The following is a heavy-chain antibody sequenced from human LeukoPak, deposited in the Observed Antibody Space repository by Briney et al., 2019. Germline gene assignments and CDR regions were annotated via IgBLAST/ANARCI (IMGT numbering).Heavy chain of an antibody. J-gene: IGHJ4*02. V-gene: IGHV1-3*01. D-gene: IGHD4-17*01. CDR1: GYTFTSYA. CDR2: INAGNGNT. Sequence: ASVTVSCKASGYTFTSYAMHWVRQAPGQRLEWMGWINAGNGNTKYSQKFQGRVTITRDTSASTAYMGLSSLRSEDTAVYYCARVGNRYGDYGPKSPSHGFDYWGQGTLVTVSS. CDR3: ARVGNRYGDYGPKSPSHGFDY.